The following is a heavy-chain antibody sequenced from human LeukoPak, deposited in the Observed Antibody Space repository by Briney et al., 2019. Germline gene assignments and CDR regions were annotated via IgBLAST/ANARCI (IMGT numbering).Heavy chain of an antibody. D-gene: IGHD3-3*01. Sequence: GGSLRLSCAASGFTFDDYAMHWVRQAPGRGLEWVSGISWNSGSIGYADSVKGRFTISRDNAKNSLYLQMNSLRAEDTALYYCAKAYDFWSGHFDYWGQGTLVTVSS. CDR3: AKAYDFWSGHFDY. CDR2: ISWNSGSI. CDR1: GFTFDDYA. V-gene: IGHV3-9*01. J-gene: IGHJ4*02.